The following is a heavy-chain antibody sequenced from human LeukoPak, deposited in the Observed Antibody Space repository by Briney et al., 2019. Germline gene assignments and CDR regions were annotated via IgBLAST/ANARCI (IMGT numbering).Heavy chain of an antibody. J-gene: IGHJ4*02. V-gene: IGHV4-59*02. CDR2: IYYTGST. D-gene: IGHD5-18*01. CDR1: GGSVSDYY. CDR3: AREVQGGSYNF. Sequence: SETLSLTCTISGGSVSDYYWSWIRQSPGKGLEWIGYIYYTGSTSYNPSLKSRVTISADTSKNEFSLKLNSVTAADTAVYYCAREVQGGSYNFWGQGTLVTVSS.